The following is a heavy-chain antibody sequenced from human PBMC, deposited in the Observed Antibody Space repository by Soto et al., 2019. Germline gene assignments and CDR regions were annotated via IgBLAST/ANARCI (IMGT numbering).Heavy chain of an antibody. CDR3: ARRGYSSSWYYYYYCGMDG. J-gene: IGHJ6*02. V-gene: IGHV1-8*01. Sequence: QVQQVQSGAEVKKPGASVKVSSKASGYTFTSYDINWVRQATGQGLEWMGWMNPNSGNTGYAQKSQGRVTMTRNTSISTAYRERSSLRSEDTAVYYCARRGYSSSWYYYYYCGMDGWGQGTTVTVSS. CDR2: MNPNSGNT. CDR1: GYTFTSYD. D-gene: IGHD6-13*01.